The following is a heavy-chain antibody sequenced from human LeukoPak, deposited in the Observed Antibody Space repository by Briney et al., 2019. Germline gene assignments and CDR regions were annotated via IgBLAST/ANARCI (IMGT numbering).Heavy chain of an antibody. D-gene: IGHD1-14*01. CDR1: GFSFSTYY. J-gene: IGHJ4*02. CDR2: ISSGSTYI. CDR3: VRENHGSFDY. V-gene: IGHV3-21*01. Sequence: GGSLRLSCAASGFSFSTYYVNWVRKAPGKGLEWVACISSGSTYIFYADSVRGRFAVSRDNAKNSLYLQMNSLRAHDTAVYYCVRENHGSFDYWGRGSLVTVSS.